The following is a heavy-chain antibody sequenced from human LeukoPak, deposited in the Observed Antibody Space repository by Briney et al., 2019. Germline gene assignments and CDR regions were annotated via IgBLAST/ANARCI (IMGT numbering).Heavy chain of an antibody. CDR3: ARDFSWGVDS. CDR1: AYSFTGYF. Sequence: GASVKVSCKTSAYSFTGYFFHWIRQAPGQGLEWMGWINANSGDTNYAQQFQGRLTMTRDRSISTVYMELSRLRTDATAVYYCARDFSWGVDSWGQGTLVTVSS. D-gene: IGHD3-10*01. CDR2: INANSGDT. J-gene: IGHJ4*02. V-gene: IGHV1-2*02.